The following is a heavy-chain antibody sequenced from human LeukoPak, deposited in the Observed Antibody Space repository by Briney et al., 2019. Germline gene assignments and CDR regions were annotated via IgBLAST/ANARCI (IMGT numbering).Heavy chain of an antibody. CDR1: GYTFTGYY. CDR2: INPNSGGT. CDR3: ARDYFEQQLVPPYYYYGMVV. V-gene: IGHV1-2*02. Sequence: ASVKVSCKASGYTFTGYYMHWVRQPPGQGLEWMGWINPNSGGTNYAQKFQGRVTMTRDTSISTAYMELSRLRSEDTAVYYCARDYFEQQLVPPYYYYGMVVWGQGTTVTVSS. J-gene: IGHJ6*02. D-gene: IGHD6-13*01.